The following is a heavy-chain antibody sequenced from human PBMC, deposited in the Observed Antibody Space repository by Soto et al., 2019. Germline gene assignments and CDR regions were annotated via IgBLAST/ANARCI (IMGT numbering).Heavy chain of an antibody. CDR2: ISSSSSTI. CDR3: ARAAYGDYTPNWFDP. V-gene: IGHV3-48*02. CDR1: GFTFSSYS. J-gene: IGHJ5*02. Sequence: GGSLRLSCAASGFTFSSYSMNWVRQAPGKGLEWVSYISSSSSTIYYADSVKGRFTISRDNAKNSLYLQMNSLRDEDTAVYYCARAAYGDYTPNWFDPWGQGTLVTVSS. D-gene: IGHD4-17*01.